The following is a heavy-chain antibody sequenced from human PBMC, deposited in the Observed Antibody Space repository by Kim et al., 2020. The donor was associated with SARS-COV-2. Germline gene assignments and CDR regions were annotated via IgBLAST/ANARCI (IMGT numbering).Heavy chain of an antibody. CDR2: IYTSGST. J-gene: IGHJ3*02. CDR1: GGSISSGSYY. CDR3: ARDGAYSSSPEDDAFDI. D-gene: IGHD6-6*01. V-gene: IGHV4-61*02. Sequence: SETLSLTCTVSGGSISSGSYYWSWIRQPAGKGLEWIGRIYTSGSTNYNPSLKSRVTISVDTSKNQFSLKLSSVTAADTAVYYCARDGAYSSSPEDDAFDIWGQGTMVTVSS.